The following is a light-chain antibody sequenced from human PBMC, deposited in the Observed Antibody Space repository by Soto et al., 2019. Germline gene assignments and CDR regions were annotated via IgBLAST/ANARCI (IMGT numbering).Light chain of an antibody. J-gene: IGKJ2*01. Sequence: EIVLTQSPGTLSLSPGERATLSCRASQSVSSTYLAWYQQKPGQAPRLLIYCATSRATGIPDRFSGSGSGTDLTLTTSRLEAEEFAVDYWQRYYSSPFPVGQGTKLEIK. V-gene: IGKV3-20*01. CDR3: QRYYSSPFP. CDR2: CAT. CDR1: QSVSSTY.